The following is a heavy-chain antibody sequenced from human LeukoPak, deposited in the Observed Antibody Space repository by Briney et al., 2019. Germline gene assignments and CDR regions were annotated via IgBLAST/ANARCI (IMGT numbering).Heavy chain of an antibody. J-gene: IGHJ4*02. CDR3: ARDSGDWAVDF. Sequence: ASVKVSCKTSGYTFTKYHMHWVRQAPGQGLEWMGIIKPNDIWTGYAQKFLDRVTMTKDMSTSTVYMELSGLRSEDTAVYYCARDSGDWAVDFWGQGTLVTVSS. D-gene: IGHD2-21*02. V-gene: IGHV1-46*01. CDR2: IKPNDIWT. CDR1: GYTFTKYH.